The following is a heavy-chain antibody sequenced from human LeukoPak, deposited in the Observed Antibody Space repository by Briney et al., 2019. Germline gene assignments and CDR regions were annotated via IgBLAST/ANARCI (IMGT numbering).Heavy chain of an antibody. V-gene: IGHV5-51*01. J-gene: IGHJ6*03. CDR3: ARQVSYYYYYMDV. CDR2: IYPGDSDT. CDR1: GYTLTELS. Sequence: GASVKVSCKVSGYTLTELSMHWVRQAPGKGLEWMGIIYPGDSDTRYSPSFQGQVTISADKSISTAYLQWSSLKASDTAMYYCARQVSYYYYYMDVWGKGTTVTVSS.